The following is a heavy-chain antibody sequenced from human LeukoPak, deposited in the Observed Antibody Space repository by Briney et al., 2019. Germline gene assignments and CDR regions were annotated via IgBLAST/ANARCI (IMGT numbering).Heavy chain of an antibody. V-gene: IGHV1-18*01. Sequence: GASVKVSCKASGYTFTSYGISWVRQAPGQGLKWMGWISAYNGNTNYAQKLQGRVTMTTDTSTSTAYMELRSLRSDDTAVYYCARISSALYGSGSYHLDYWGQGTLVTVSS. D-gene: IGHD3-10*01. CDR1: GYTFTSYG. J-gene: IGHJ4*02. CDR2: ISAYNGNT. CDR3: ARISSALYGSGSYHLDY.